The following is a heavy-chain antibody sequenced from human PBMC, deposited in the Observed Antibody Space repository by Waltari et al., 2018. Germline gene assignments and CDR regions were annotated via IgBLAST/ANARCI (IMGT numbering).Heavy chain of an antibody. Sequence: EVRLAESGGGLVKPGGSLRLSCTASGFDFSDYDMNWVPQVPGTGMEWVSSIGGTHSNIFYADSVKGRFTVSRDNAKNSLYLQMDNLRAEDSGLYFCTRDLYGSGGDWFDPWGQGTLVTVSS. CDR1: GFDFSDYD. D-gene: IGHD3-10*01. V-gene: IGHV3-21*03. CDR2: IGGTHSNI. CDR3: TRDLYGSGGDWFDP. J-gene: IGHJ5*02.